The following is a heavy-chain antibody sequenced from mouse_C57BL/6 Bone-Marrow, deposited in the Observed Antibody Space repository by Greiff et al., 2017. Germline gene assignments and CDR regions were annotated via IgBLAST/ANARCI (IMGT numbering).Heavy chain of an antibody. CDR3: AREGTGWAWFAD. J-gene: IGHJ3*01. Sequence: QVQLQQPGAELVKPGASVKMSCKASGYTFTSYWITWVKQRPGQGLAWIGDIYPGSGSTNYNEKFKSKATLTVDTSSSTAYMQLSSLTSEDSAVYYCAREGTGWAWFADWGQGTLVTVSA. CDR1: GYTFTSYW. CDR2: IYPGSGST. D-gene: IGHD4-1*01. V-gene: IGHV1-55*01.